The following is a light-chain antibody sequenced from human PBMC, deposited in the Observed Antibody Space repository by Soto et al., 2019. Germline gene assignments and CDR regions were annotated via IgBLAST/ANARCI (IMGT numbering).Light chain of an antibody. J-gene: IGLJ1*01. CDR1: SSDVGAYNY. Sequence: QSVLTQPPSASGSPGQSVTISCTGTSSDVGAYNYVSWYQQHPGKAPKLMIYEVSKRPSGVPDRFSGSKSGNTASLTVSGLQAEAQAYYYCSSYAGSNTYVFGIGTKLTV. CDR3: SSYAGSNTYV. CDR2: EVS. V-gene: IGLV2-8*01.